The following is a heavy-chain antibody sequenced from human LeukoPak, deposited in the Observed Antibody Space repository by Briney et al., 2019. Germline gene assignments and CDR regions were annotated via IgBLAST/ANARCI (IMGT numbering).Heavy chain of an antibody. CDR2: ISGSGGST. CDR3: AKWGDIAARPFQGFDY. V-gene: IGHV3-23*01. D-gene: IGHD6-6*01. CDR1: GFTFSSYA. J-gene: IGHJ4*02. Sequence: GGSLRLSCAASGFTFSSYAMSWVRQAPGKGLEWVSAISGSGGSTYYADSVKGRFTISRDNSKNTLYLQMNSLRAEDTAVYYCAKWGDIAARPFQGFDYWGQGTLVTVSS.